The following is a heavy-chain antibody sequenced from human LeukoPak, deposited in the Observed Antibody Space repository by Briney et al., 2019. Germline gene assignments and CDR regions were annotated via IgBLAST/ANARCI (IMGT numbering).Heavy chain of an antibody. D-gene: IGHD3-22*01. V-gene: IGHV4-34*01. CDR2: INHSGST. Sequence: PSETLSLTCAVYGGSFSGYYWSWIRQPPGKGLEWIGEINHSGSTNYNPSLKSRVTISVDTSKNQFSLKLSSVTVADTAVYYCARDYYYDSSGYYYYARYDAFDIWGQGTMVTVSS. J-gene: IGHJ3*02. CDR1: GGSFSGYY. CDR3: ARDYYYDSSGYYYYARYDAFDI.